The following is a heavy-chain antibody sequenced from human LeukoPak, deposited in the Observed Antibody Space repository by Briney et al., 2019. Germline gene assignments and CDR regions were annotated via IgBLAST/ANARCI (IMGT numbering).Heavy chain of an antibody. V-gene: IGHV3-7*03. J-gene: IGHJ4*02. CDR3: AKDRRRPESHYYYDSSGYHPFDY. CDR2: IKQEQYGSEE. CDR1: GFTISGYW. Sequence: GGSLRLSCAASGFTISGYWTSWVRQAPGKGLEWVANIKQEQYGSEEYYVESLKGRFSIFRDNAKNSVYLQMNSLRAEDTAVYYCAKDRRRPESHYYYDSSGYHPFDYWGQGTLVTVSS. D-gene: IGHD3-22*01.